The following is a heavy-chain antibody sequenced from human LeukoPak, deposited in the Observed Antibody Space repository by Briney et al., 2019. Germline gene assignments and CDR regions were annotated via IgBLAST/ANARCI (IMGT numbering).Heavy chain of an antibody. CDR2: ISYDGSNK. V-gene: IGHV3-30*18. CDR1: GFTFSSYG. J-gene: IGHJ4*02. Sequence: GGSLRLSCAASGFTFSSYGMHWVRQAPGKGLEWVAVISYDGSNKYYADSVKGRFTISRDNSKNTLYLQMNSLRAEDTAVYYCAKAYSSGYYYLMPHFDYWGQGTLVTVSS. D-gene: IGHD3-22*01. CDR3: AKAYSSGYYYLMPHFDY.